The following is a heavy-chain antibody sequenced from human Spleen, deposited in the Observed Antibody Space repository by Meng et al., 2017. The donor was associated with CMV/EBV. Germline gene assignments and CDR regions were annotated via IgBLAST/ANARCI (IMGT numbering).Heavy chain of an antibody. CDR3: ARGIVVVPAALYYVDY. D-gene: IGHD2-2*01. J-gene: IGHJ4*02. V-gene: IGHV4-61*01. CDR1: SVTNDNYY. Sequence: SVTNDNYYWSWIRQPPGMGLEWIAYIHYSGSANYNPSLKSRVTISVDASKSQFSLKLNSVTAADTAVYYCARGIVVVPAALYYVDYWGQGTLVTVSS. CDR2: IHYSGSA.